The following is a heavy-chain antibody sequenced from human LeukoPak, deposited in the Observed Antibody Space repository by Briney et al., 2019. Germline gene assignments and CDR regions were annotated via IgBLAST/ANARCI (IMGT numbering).Heavy chain of an antibody. CDR3: ASLKDGYNFHH. CDR2: MSPNGGVT. D-gene: IGHD5-24*01. J-gene: IGHJ4*02. CDR1: GYTFTNYY. V-gene: IGHV1-2*02. Sequence: GASVKVSCKTSGYTFTNYYLHWVRQAPGHGLEWMGWMSPNGGVTKYTQNFQGRVTMTRDISIGTAYMELTGLTSDDTAVYYCASLKDGYNFHHWGQGTLVTVSS.